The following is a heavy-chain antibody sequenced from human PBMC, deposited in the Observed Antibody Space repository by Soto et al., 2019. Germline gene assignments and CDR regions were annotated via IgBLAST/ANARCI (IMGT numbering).Heavy chain of an antibody. CDR3: AKVIVATEDYYFFYGMDV. J-gene: IGHJ6*02. D-gene: IGHD5-12*01. CDR1: GFTFSSYA. Sequence: GGSLRLSCAASGFTFSSYAMSWVRQAPGKGLEWVSAISGSGGSTYYADSVKGRFTISRDNSKNTLYLQMNSLRAEDTAVYYCAKVIVATEDYYFFYGMDVWGQGTTVPVSS. CDR2: ISGSGGST. V-gene: IGHV3-23*01.